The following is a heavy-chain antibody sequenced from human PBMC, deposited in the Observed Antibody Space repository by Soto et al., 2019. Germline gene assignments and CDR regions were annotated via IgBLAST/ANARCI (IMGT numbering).Heavy chain of an antibody. J-gene: IGHJ6*02. CDR3: VRVVGGYYYGMDV. CDR2: IYHSGST. D-gene: IGHD2-15*01. V-gene: IGHV4-4*02. CDR1: GGSISSSNW. Sequence: QVQLQESGPGLVKPSGTLSLTCAVSGGSISSSNWWSWVRQPPGKGLEWIGEIYHSGSTNYNPSLKSRVTTSVDKSKNQFSLKLSSVTAADTAVYYCVRVVGGYYYGMDVWGQGTTVTVSS.